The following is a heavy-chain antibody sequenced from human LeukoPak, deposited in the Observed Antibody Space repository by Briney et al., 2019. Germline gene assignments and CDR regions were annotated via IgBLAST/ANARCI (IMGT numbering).Heavy chain of an antibody. D-gene: IGHD4-17*01. CDR3: ARIYGDYEGWFDP. J-gene: IGHJ5*02. Sequence: ASVKVSCKASGYTFTSYGISWVRQAPGQGLEWMGWISAYNGNTNYAQKLQGRVTMTRDTSISTAYMELSRLRSDDTAVYYCARIYGDYEGWFDPWGQGTLVTVSS. V-gene: IGHV1-18*01. CDR1: GYTFTSYG. CDR2: ISAYNGNT.